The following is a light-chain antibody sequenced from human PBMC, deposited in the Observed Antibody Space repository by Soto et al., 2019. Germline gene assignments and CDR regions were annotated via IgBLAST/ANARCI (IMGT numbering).Light chain of an antibody. CDR1: QSVSSH. CDR3: QQYGSSPPIT. V-gene: IGKV3-20*01. J-gene: IGKJ5*01. CDR2: GAS. Sequence: EIVLTQSPATLSLSPGERATLSCRASQSVSSHLGWFQQKPGQAPRLLIYGASSRATGIPDRFSGSGSGTDFTLTISRLEPEDFAVYYCQQYGSSPPITFGQRTRLEVK.